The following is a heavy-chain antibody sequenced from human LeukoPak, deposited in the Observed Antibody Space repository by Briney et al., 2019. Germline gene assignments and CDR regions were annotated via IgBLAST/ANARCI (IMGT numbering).Heavy chain of an antibody. CDR2: ISAYNGNT. V-gene: IGHV1-18*01. J-gene: IGHJ6*03. CDR3: ARVFSPTVTTLYYYYYMDV. CDR1: GYTFTSYA. D-gene: IGHD4-17*01. Sequence: ASVKVSCKASGYTFTSYAMNWVRQAPGQGLEWMGWISAYNGNTNYAQKLQGRVTMTTDTSTSTAYMELRSLRSDDTAVYYCARVFSPTVTTLYYYYYMDVWGKGTTVTVSS.